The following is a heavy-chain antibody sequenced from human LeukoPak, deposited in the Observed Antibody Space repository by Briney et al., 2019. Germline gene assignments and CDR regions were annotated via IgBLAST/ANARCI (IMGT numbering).Heavy chain of an antibody. CDR1: GFTFSSYG. CDR3: ARLQLDSSGWYPGGMDV. Sequence: GRSLRLSCAASGFTFSSYGMHWVRQAPGKGLEWVAVISYDGSNKYYADSVKGRFTISRDNSKNTLYLQMNSLRAEDTAVYYCARLQLDSSGWYPGGMDVWGKGTTVTVSS. D-gene: IGHD6-13*01. J-gene: IGHJ6*04. V-gene: IGHV3-30*03. CDR2: ISYDGSNK.